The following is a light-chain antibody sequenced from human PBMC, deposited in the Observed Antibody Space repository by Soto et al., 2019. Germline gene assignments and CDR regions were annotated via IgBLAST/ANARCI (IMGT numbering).Light chain of an antibody. CDR3: CSYAGSYTWV. J-gene: IGLJ3*02. CDR1: SSDVGGYNY. CDR2: DVI. V-gene: IGLV2-11*01. Sequence: QSALTQPRSVSGSPGQSVTISCTGTSSDVGGYNYVSWYQQHPGKAPKLMIYDVIKRPSGVPHRFSGSRSGNTASLTISGRQDEDEADYYCCSYAGSYTWVFGGGTKLTVL.